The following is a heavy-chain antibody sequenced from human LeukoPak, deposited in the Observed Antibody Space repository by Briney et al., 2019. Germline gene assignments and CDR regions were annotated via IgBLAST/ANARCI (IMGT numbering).Heavy chain of an antibody. D-gene: IGHD2-2*01. CDR1: GYTFTGYY. J-gene: IGHJ4*02. Sequence: GASMKVSCKSSGYTFTGYYMHWVRQAPGQGLEWMGWINPNSGGTNYAQKFQGRVTMTRDTSISTAYMELSSLRSDDTAVYYCARVSLYCRSTNCLSRGADYWGQGTLVTVSS. V-gene: IGHV1-2*02. CDR3: ARVSLYCRSTNCLSRGADY. CDR2: INPNSGGT.